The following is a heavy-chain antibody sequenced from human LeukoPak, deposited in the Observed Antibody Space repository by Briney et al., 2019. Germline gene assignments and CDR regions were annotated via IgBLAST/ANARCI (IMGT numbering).Heavy chain of an antibody. V-gene: IGHV4-61*02. CDR1: GGSISSGSYY. Sequence: SSETLSLTCTVSGGSISSGSYYWSCIRQPAGKGLEWIGRIYTSGSTNYNPSLKSRVTISVDTSKNQFSLKLSSVTAADTAVYYCARDGTRSGTSYIAVAGVDYYYYYMDVWGKGTTVTVSS. J-gene: IGHJ6*03. D-gene: IGHD6-19*01. CDR3: ARDGTRSGTSYIAVAGVDYYYYYMDV. CDR2: IYTSGST.